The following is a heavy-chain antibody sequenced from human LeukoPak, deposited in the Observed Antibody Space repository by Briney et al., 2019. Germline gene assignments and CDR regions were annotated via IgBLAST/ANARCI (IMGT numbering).Heavy chain of an antibody. CDR2: ITPIFGTA. CDR1: GGTFSSYA. D-gene: IGHD6-6*01. V-gene: IGHV1-69*13. Sequence: SVKVSCKASGGTFSSYAISWVRQAPGQGLEWMGGITPIFGTANYAQKFQGRVTITADESTSTAYMELSSLRSEDTAVYYCARESGTRYSSSSFDYWGQGTLVTVSS. J-gene: IGHJ4*02. CDR3: ARESGTRYSSSSFDY.